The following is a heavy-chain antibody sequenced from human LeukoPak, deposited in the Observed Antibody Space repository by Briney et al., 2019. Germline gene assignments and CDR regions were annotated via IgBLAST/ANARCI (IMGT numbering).Heavy chain of an antibody. D-gene: IGHD1-26*01. J-gene: IGHJ5*02. CDR3: ARAIRGGSYSWFDP. Sequence: SETLSLTCAVYGGSFSGYYWSWIRQPPGKGLEWIGEINHSGSTNYNPSLKSPVPISVDTSKNQFSLKLSSVTAADTAVYYCARAIRGGSYSWFDPWGQRTLVTVSS. CDR2: INHSGST. V-gene: IGHV4-34*01. CDR1: GGSFSGYY.